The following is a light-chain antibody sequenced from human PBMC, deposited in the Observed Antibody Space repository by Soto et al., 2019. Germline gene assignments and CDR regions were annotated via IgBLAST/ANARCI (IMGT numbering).Light chain of an antibody. CDR1: QSISDY. CDR2: AAS. J-gene: IGKJ1*01. V-gene: IGKV1-39*01. CDR3: QQSYTAPWT. Sequence: DIQMTQSPSSLSASVGDRVTITCRASQSISDYLNWYQQKPGKAPQLLIYAASSLQSGVPSRFSGGGYGTEFTLTINSLQPEDFATYSCQQSYTAPWTFGQGTKV.